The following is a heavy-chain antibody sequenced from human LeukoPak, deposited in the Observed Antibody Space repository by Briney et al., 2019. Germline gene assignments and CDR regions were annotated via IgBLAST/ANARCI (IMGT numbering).Heavy chain of an antibody. J-gene: IGHJ4*02. D-gene: IGHD3-22*01. V-gene: IGHV3-7*01. CDR3: ARDHGAYYYDSSGYFDY. Sequence: GGSLRLSCAASGFTFSSNWMSWVRQAPGKGLEWVANIKQDGSEKHYVDSVKGRFTISRDNAKNSLYLQMNSLRAEDTAVYYCARDHGAYYYDSSGYFDYWGQGTLVTVSS. CDR1: GFTFSSNW. CDR2: IKQDGSEK.